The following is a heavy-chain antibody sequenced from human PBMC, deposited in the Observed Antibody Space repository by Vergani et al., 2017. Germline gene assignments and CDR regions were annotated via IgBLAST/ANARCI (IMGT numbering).Heavy chain of an antibody. CDR1: GYSFTSYW. CDR3: ARVDDSSGYPDAFDI. V-gene: IGHV5-51*01. CDR2: IYPGDSDT. Sequence: EVQLVQSGAEVKKPGESLKISCKGSGYSFTSYWIGWVRQMPGKGLEWMGIIYPGDSDTRYSPSFQGQVTISADKSISTAYLPWSSLKASDTAMYYCARVDDSSGYPDAFDIWGQGTMVTVSS. D-gene: IGHD3-22*01. J-gene: IGHJ3*02.